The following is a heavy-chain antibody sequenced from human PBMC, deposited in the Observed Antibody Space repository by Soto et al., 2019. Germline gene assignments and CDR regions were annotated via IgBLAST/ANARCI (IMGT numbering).Heavy chain of an antibody. CDR1: GYSFTSYW. D-gene: IGHD3-3*01. Sequence: PGESLKISCKGSGYSFTSYWIGWVRQMPGKGLEWMGIIYPGDSDTRYSPSFQGQVTISADKSISTAYLQWSSLKASDTAMYYCATSSPYYDFWSGYYLEDYWGQGTLVTVSS. J-gene: IGHJ4*02. V-gene: IGHV5-51*01. CDR2: IYPGDSDT. CDR3: ATSSPYYDFWSGYYLEDY.